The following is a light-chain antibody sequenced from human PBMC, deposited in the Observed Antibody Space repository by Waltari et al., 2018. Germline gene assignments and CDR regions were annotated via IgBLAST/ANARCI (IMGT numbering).Light chain of an antibody. CDR1: QGINTY. CDR2: VAS. Sequence: DIQLTQSPSSLSASVGDRVTITCRASQGINTYLAWYQQKLGKAPKLLIDVASTLQSGVPSSVSGSGSGTEFTLTISSLQPEDFATYYCQQVKTYPYTFGQGTKLEIK. J-gene: IGKJ2*01. CDR3: QQVKTYPYT. V-gene: IGKV1-9*01.